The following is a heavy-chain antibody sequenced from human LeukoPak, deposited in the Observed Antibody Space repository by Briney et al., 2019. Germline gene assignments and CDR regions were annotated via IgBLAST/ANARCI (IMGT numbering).Heavy chain of an antibody. Sequence: PGGSLRLSCAASGFTFSSYAMHWVRQAPGKGLEWVAVISYDGSNKYYADSVKGRFTISRDNSKNTLYLQMNSLRAEDTAVYYCASYDYYDSSGYLRVEDYWGQGTLVTVSS. J-gene: IGHJ4*02. CDR1: GFTFSSYA. V-gene: IGHV3-30*04. CDR2: ISYDGSNK. CDR3: ASYDYYDSSGYLRVEDY. D-gene: IGHD3-22*01.